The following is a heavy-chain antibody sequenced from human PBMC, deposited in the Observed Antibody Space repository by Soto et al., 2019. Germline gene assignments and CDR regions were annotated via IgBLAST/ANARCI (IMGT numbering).Heavy chain of an antibody. CDR2: ISGGGGSP. CDR1: GFTFSTYT. CDR3: AKARCFTTDCSVPEY. V-gene: IGHV3-23*01. J-gene: IGHJ4*02. D-gene: IGHD4-17*01. Sequence: EVHLLESGGGLGQPGGSLRLSCVASGFTFSTYTMSWVGQAPGKGLEWVSSISGGGGSPSYADSVQGRFSISRDNAKNTLDLQMNRLSGEDTATYDGAKARCFTTDCSVPEYWGQGALVILSS.